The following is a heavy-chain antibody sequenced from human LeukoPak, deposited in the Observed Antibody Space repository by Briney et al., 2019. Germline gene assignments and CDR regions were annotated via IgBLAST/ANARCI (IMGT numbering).Heavy chain of an antibody. J-gene: IGHJ4*02. Sequence: GGSLRLSCAASGFTFSSYSMNWVRQAPGKGLEWISYISSSSSAIYYADSVKGRSTISRDNAKNSLYLQMNSLRDEDTAVYYCVRDHYYSFDYWGQGTLVTVSS. CDR2: ISSSSSAI. CDR1: GFTFSSYS. D-gene: IGHD2/OR15-2a*01. V-gene: IGHV3-48*02. CDR3: VRDHYYSFDY.